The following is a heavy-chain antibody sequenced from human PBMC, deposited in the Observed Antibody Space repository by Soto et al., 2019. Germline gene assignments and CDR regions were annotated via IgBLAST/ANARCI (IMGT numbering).Heavy chain of an antibody. J-gene: IGHJ5*02. CDR3: AREDYKNSSGFDP. CDR1: GGSITSHY. V-gene: IGHV4-59*11. D-gene: IGHD1-20*01. CDR2: IFYSGST. Sequence: SETLSLTCSVSGGSITSHYWTWIRQPPGKGLEWIGSIFYSGSTNYNPSLQSRVTMSIDRSTNQFSLRLNFLTAADTVVYYCAREDYKNSSGFDPWGQGTLVTVSS.